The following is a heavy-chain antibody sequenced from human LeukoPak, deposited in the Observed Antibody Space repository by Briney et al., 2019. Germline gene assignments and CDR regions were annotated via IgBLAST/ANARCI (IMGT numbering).Heavy chain of an antibody. CDR2: ISWNSGSI. Sequence: GGSLRLSCAASGFTFDDYAMHWVRQAPGKGLEWVSGISWNSGSIGYADSVKGRFTISRDNSKNTLYLQMNSLRAEDTAVYYCAKGDITMIVVVNHWGQGTLVTVSS. J-gene: IGHJ5*02. CDR3: AKGDITMIVVVNH. V-gene: IGHV3-9*01. CDR1: GFTFDDYA. D-gene: IGHD3-22*01.